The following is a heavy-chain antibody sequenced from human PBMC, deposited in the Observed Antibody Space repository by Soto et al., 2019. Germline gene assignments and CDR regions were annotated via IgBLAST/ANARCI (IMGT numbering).Heavy chain of an antibody. V-gene: IGHV1-3*01. CDR2: INAGNGST. D-gene: IGHD2-15*01. CDR3: ARVYCSGGSCYPAVFDY. CDR1: GYTFTSYA. J-gene: IGHJ4*02. Sequence: QVPLVQSGAEVKKPGASVKVSCKASGYTFTSYAMHWVRQAPGQRLEWMGWINAGNGSTKYSQKFQGRVTITRDTSASTAYMELSSLRSEDTAVYYCARVYCSGGSCYPAVFDYWGQGTLVTVSS.